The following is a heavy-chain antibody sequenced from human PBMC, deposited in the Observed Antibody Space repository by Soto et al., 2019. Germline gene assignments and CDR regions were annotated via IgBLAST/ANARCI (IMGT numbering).Heavy chain of an antibody. Sequence: GGSLRLSCAASGFTFSSYSMNWVRQAPGKGLEWVSSISSSSSYIYYADSVKGRFTISRDNAKNSLYLQMNSLRAEDTAVYYCARDVTMDRGVIGNWFDPWGQGTLVTVSS. J-gene: IGHJ5*02. V-gene: IGHV3-21*01. CDR3: ARDVTMDRGVIGNWFDP. CDR2: ISSSSSYI. CDR1: GFTFSSYS. D-gene: IGHD3-10*01.